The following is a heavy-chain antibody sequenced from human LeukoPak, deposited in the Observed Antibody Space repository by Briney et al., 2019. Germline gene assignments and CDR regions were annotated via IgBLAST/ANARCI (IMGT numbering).Heavy chain of an antibody. J-gene: IGHJ5*02. CDR1: GDSISTYF. CDR2: IFTSGST. V-gene: IGHV4-4*07. Sequence: PSETLSLTCTVSGDSISTYFWSWIRQPAGKGLEWIGRIFTSGSTNYNPSLQSRVTISVDTSKNQFSLKLSSVTAADTAVYYCARAGYYYDSKRKFDPWGQGTLATVSS. CDR3: ARAGYYYDSKRKFDP. D-gene: IGHD3-22*01.